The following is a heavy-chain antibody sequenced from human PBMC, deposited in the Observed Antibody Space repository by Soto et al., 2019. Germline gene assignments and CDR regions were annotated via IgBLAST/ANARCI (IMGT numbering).Heavy chain of an antibody. Sequence: SETLSLTCTVSGGSITTGGYYWSWIRQLPGKGLEWIGHRYYSESTYYNPSLKSRVSISLDTSKNQFSLKLSFVTAADTAMYYCARTKCSGGSCYSWSLDYCRQRTPVTVSS. CDR3: ARTKCSGGSCYSWSLDY. D-gene: IGHD2-15*01. V-gene: IGHV4-31*03. CDR2: RYYSEST. CDR1: GGSITTGGYY. J-gene: IGHJ4*02.